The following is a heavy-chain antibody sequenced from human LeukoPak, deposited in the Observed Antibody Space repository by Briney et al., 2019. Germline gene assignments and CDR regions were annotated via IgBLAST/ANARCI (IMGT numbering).Heavy chain of an antibody. J-gene: IGHJ3*02. Sequence: GKSLRLSCAASGFTFSGYPIHWVRQAPGKGLEWVTEISFDGRKKTYVDSVKGRFTISRDSPKNTVYLQMDSLRAEDTAVYYCARGAEKILSFGEYPSDAFDIWGQGTMVSVTS. D-gene: IGHD3-10*01. V-gene: IGHV3-30*04. CDR1: GFTFSGYP. CDR2: ISFDGRKK. CDR3: ARGAEKILSFGEYPSDAFDI.